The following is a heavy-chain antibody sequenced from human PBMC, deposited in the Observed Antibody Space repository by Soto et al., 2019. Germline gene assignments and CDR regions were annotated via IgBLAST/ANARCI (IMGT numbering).Heavy chain of an antibody. Sequence: QVQLVESGGGVVQPGRSLRLSCAASGFTFSSYGMHWVRQAPGKGLEWVAVISYDGSNKYYADSVKGRFTISRDNSKNTLYLQMNRLRAEDTAVYYCAKGGEIGDYWGQGTLVTVSS. CDR2: ISYDGSNK. J-gene: IGHJ4*02. CDR1: GFTFSSYG. V-gene: IGHV3-30*18. CDR3: AKGGEIGDY.